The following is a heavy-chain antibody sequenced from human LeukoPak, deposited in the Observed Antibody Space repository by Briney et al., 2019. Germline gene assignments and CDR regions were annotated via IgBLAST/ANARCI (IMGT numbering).Heavy chain of an antibody. V-gene: IGHV4-39*07. J-gene: IGHJ6*03. CDR1: GGSISSSSYY. CDR2: INHSGST. CDR3: ARAPLEWLLYPPYYYYMDV. D-gene: IGHD3-3*01. Sequence: KSSETLSLTCTVSGGSISSSSYYWSWIRQPAGKGLEWIGEINHSGSTNYNPSLKSRVTISVDTSKNQFSLKLSSVTAADTAVYYCARAPLEWLLYPPYYYYMDVWGKGTTVTVSS.